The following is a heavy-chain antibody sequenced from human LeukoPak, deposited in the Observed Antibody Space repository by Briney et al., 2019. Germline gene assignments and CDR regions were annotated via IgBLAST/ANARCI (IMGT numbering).Heavy chain of an antibody. CDR1: GGSISSYY. CDR2: IYTSGST. V-gene: IGHV4-4*09. CDR3: ARQGYSSSSGYYYYYMDV. J-gene: IGHJ6*03. Sequence: SETLSLTCTVSGGSISSYYWSWIRQPPGKGLEWIGYIYTSGSTNYNPSLKSRVTISVDTSKNQFSLKLSSVTAADTAVHYCARQGYSSSSGYYYYYMDVWGKGTTVTVSS. D-gene: IGHD6-6*01.